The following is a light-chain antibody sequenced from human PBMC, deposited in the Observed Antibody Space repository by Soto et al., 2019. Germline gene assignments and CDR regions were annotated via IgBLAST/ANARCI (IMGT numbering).Light chain of an antibody. Sequence: QCVLTRPASVSGAAGEGITISCTGTSSDVGSYNLVSWYQQHPGKAPKLMIYEVSKRPSGVSNRFSGSKSGNTASLTISGLQAEDEADYYCCSYAGSSTSPYVFGTGTKVTVL. CDR1: SSDVGSYNL. CDR2: EVS. J-gene: IGLJ1*01. V-gene: IGLV2-23*02. CDR3: CSYAGSSTSPYV.